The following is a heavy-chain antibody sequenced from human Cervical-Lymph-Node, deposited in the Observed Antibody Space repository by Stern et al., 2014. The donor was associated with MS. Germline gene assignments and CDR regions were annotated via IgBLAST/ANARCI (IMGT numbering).Heavy chain of an antibody. V-gene: IGHV4-61*02. CDR3: ASGYRIFDY. J-gene: IGHJ4*02. CDR2: IHPSGSA. D-gene: IGHD5-18*01. CDR1: GGSISSGSDY. Sequence: QVQLQESGPGLVRPSQTLSLTCTVSGGSISSGSDYWSWIRQPVGKGLEWIGRIHPSGSAFYTPSLKSRVTISKDTSMNQFSLELNSATAADTAIYYCASGYRIFDYWGQGILVTVSS.